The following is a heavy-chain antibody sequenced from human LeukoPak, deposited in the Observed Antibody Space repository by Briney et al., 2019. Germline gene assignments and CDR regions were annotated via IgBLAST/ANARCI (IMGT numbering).Heavy chain of an antibody. D-gene: IGHD3-9*01. V-gene: IGHV4-59*01. CDR1: GGSISSYY. CDR2: IYYSGST. Sequence: PSETLSLTCTVSGGSISSYYWSWIRQPPGKGLEWIGYIYYSGSTNYNPSLKSRVTISVDTSKNQFSLKLSSVTAADTAVYYCARVYYDILTGYYLFDYWGQGTLVTVSS. J-gene: IGHJ4*02. CDR3: ARVYYDILTGYYLFDY.